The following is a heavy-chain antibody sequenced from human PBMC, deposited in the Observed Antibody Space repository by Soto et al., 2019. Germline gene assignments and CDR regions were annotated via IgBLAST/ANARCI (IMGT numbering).Heavy chain of an antibody. J-gene: IGHJ4*02. CDR1: GGSISSSSYY. CDR2: IYYSGST. Sequence: QLQLQESGPGLVKPSETLSLTCTVSGGSISSSSYYWGWIRQPPGKGLEWIGSIYYSGSTYYNPYLKSRVTISVDTSKNQFSLKLSSVTAADTAVYYCARRLWFGEWGIFDYWGQGTLVTVSS. CDR3: ARRLWFGEWGIFDY. D-gene: IGHD3-10*01. V-gene: IGHV4-39*01.